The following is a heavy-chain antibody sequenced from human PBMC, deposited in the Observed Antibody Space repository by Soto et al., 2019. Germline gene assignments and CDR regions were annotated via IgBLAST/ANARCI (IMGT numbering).Heavy chain of an antibody. D-gene: IGHD3-3*01. CDR2: IYYSGST. J-gene: IGHJ4*02. Sequence: SETLSLTCTVSGGSISSGGYYWSWIRQHPGKGLEWIGYIYYSGSTYYNPSLKSRVTISVDTSKNQFSLKLSSVTAADTAVYYCARVLTVIWSGYPYYFDYWGQGTLVTVSS. V-gene: IGHV4-31*03. CDR3: ARVLTVIWSGYPYYFDY. CDR1: GGSISSGGYY.